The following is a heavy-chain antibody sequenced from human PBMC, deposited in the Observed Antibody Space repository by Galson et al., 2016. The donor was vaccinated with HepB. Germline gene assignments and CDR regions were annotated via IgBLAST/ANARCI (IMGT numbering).Heavy chain of an antibody. CDR1: GFTFSPYW. D-gene: IGHD3-16*01. Sequence: SLRLSCAASGFTFSPYWMHWVRQAPGKGLVWVSQINTDGTITTYADSVKGRFTSSRDHAKNTLYLQMNSLRDEDTAVYYCARVIKGFTDYWGHGTLVTVSS. CDR3: ARVIKGFTDY. V-gene: IGHV3-74*01. J-gene: IGHJ4*01. CDR2: INTDGTIT.